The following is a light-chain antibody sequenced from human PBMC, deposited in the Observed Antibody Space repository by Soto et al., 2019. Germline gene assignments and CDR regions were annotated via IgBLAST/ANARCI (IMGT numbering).Light chain of an antibody. CDR1: SSDVGGYNY. CDR2: EVS. CDR3: QSYDRSLSGSF. V-gene: IGLV2-14*01. J-gene: IGLJ1*01. Sequence: SALTQPASVSGSPGQSITISCTGTSSDVGGYNYVSWYQQHPGKAPKLMIYEVSNRPSGVSNRFSCSKSGNTASLTISGLQAEDEADYYCQSYDRSLSGSFFGTGTKGTVL.